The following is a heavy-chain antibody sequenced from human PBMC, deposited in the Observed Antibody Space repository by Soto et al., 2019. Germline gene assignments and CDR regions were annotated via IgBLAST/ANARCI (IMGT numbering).Heavy chain of an antibody. V-gene: IGHV3-23*01. CDR1: GFTLSSYA. J-gene: IGHJ4*02. Sequence: PGGALRLSCAASGFTLSSYAMSWVRQAPGKGLEWVSVISGSGASTYYADSVKGRFTIYRDNSENTLYLQMNSLRAEDTAVYFCATSHYDFRSGYYTGIAWLYWGQGTLVTVSS. D-gene: IGHD3-3*01. CDR3: ATSHYDFRSGYYTGIAWLY. CDR2: ISGSGAST.